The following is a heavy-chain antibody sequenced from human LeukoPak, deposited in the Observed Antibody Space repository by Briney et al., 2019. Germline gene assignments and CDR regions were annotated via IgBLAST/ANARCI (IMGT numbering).Heavy chain of an antibody. CDR1: GYTFTSYD. CDR3: ARGPYYDFWSGSLGWYFDL. V-gene: IGHV1-8*01. D-gene: IGHD3-3*01. CDR2: MNPNSGNT. J-gene: IGHJ2*01. Sequence: ASVKVSCKASGYTFTSYDINWVRQATGQGLEWMGWMNPNSGNTGYAQKFQGRVTMTRNTSISTAHMELSSLRSEDTAVYYCARGPYYDFWSGSLGWYFDLWGRGTLVTVSS.